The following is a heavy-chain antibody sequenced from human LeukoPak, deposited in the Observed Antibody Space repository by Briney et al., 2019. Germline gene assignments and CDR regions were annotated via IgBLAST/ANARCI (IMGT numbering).Heavy chain of an antibody. CDR3: AKVAGYYDSGTYYIDN. CDR1: GFTFSTYS. Sequence: PGGSLRLSCAASGFTFSTYSMNWVRQAPGKGLEWVSGISASGGRTDYADSVKGRFTISRDNSRNTLYLQMNNLRAEDTAVFYCAKVAGYYDSGTYYIDNWGQGTLVTVSS. D-gene: IGHD3-10*01. CDR2: ISASGGRT. V-gene: IGHV3-23*01. J-gene: IGHJ4*02.